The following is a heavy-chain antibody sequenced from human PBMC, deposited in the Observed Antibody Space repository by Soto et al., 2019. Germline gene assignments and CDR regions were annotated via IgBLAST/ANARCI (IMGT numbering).Heavy chain of an antibody. CDR3: ARAIEWFGELLGGYYFDY. V-gene: IGHV4-30-2*01. Sequence: QLQLQESGSGLVKPSQTLSLTCAVSGGSISSGGYSWSWIRQPPGKGLEWIGYIYHSGSTYYNPSIKSRVTISVDRSKNQFSLKLSSVTAADTAVYYCARAIEWFGELLGGYYFDYWGQGTLVTVSS. CDR2: IYHSGST. CDR1: GGSISSGGYS. J-gene: IGHJ4*02. D-gene: IGHD3-10*01.